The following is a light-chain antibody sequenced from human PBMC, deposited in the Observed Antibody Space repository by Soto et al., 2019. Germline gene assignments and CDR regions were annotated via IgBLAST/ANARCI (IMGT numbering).Light chain of an antibody. CDR2: EVN. J-gene: IGLJ3*02. CDR1: SSDVGGYDY. CDR3: SSYTSSSPWV. V-gene: IGLV2-14*01. Sequence: QSALTQPASVSGSPGQSITISCTGTSSDVGGYDYVSWYQQYADKAPKLMIYEVNNRPSGVSNRFSGSKSGNTASLTISGLQAEDEADYYCSSYTSSSPWVFGGGTQLTVL.